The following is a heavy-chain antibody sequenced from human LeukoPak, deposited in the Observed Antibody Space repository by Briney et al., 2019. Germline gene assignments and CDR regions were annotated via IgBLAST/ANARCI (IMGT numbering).Heavy chain of an antibody. V-gene: IGHV1-69*13. CDR1: GGTFSSYA. Sequence: GASVKVSCKASGGTFSSYAISWVRQAPGQGLEWMGGIIPIFGTANYAQKFQGRVTITADESTSTAYMELSSLRSEDTAVYYCADNYYGSGPPLNWGQGTLVTVPS. CDR2: IIPIFGTA. J-gene: IGHJ4*02. D-gene: IGHD3-10*01. CDR3: ADNYYGSGPPLN.